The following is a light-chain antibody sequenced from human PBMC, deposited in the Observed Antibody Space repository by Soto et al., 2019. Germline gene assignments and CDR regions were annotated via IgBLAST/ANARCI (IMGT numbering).Light chain of an antibody. CDR2: EVI. Sequence: QSALTQPPSASGSPGQSVTISCTGTSSDVGHYNYVSWYQQHPGKGPKLMIYEVINRPSGVPDRFSGSKSGNTASLTVSGLQAEDEADYYCKSYAGSNTVIFGGGTKLTVL. CDR3: KSYAGSNTVI. CDR1: SSDVGHYNY. V-gene: IGLV2-8*01. J-gene: IGLJ2*01.